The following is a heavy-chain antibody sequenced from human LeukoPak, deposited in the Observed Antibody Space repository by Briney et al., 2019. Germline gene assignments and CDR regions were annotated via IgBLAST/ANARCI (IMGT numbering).Heavy chain of an antibody. Sequence: ASETLSLTCAVSGYSISSAYYWGWIRQPPGKGLEWIGSIYHSGSTYYNPSLKSRVTISVDTSKNQFSLKLSSVTAADTAVYYCARDGRDWFDPWGQGTLVTVSS. V-gene: IGHV4-38-2*02. CDR3: ARDGRDWFDP. CDR1: GYSISSAYY. CDR2: IYHSGST. J-gene: IGHJ5*02.